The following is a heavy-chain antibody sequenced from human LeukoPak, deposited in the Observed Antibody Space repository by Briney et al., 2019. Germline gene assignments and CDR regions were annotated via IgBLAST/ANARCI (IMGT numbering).Heavy chain of an antibody. Sequence: GGSLRLSCAASGFTFSSYSMNWVRQAPGKWLEWVSYISSSSSTIYYADSVKGRFTISRDNAKNSLYLQMNSLRAEDTAVYYCARDSEDDFWSGYLFDYWGQGTLVTVSS. V-gene: IGHV3-48*01. D-gene: IGHD3-3*01. J-gene: IGHJ4*02. CDR1: GFTFSSYS. CDR3: ARDSEDDFWSGYLFDY. CDR2: ISSSSSTI.